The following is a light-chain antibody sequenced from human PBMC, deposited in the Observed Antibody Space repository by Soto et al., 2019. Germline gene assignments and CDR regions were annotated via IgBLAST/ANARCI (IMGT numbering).Light chain of an antibody. Sequence: EIVLTHSPATLSVYPGERATLSCLASQGISSLLAWYQQKPGQAPRLLIYAASTRAAGIPARFSGSGSGTDFTLTISSLQSEDFAVYYCQQYYDWPITFGQGTRLEIK. J-gene: IGKJ5*01. CDR1: QGISSL. CDR2: AAS. V-gene: IGKV3-15*01. CDR3: QQYYDWPIT.